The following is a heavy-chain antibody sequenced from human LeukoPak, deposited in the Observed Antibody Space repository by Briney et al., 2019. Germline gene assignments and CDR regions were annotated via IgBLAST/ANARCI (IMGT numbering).Heavy chain of an antibody. D-gene: IGHD1-26*01. CDR2: ISGSGGST. V-gene: IGHV3-23*01. CDR3: AKDLNERRRWELGSFDY. Sequence: GGSLRLSCAASGFTFSSYAMSWVRQAPGKGLEGVSAISGSGGSTYYADSVKGRFTISRDNSKNTLYLQMNSLRAEDTAVYYCAKDLNERRRWELGSFDYWGQGTLVTVSS. CDR1: GFTFSSYA. J-gene: IGHJ4*02.